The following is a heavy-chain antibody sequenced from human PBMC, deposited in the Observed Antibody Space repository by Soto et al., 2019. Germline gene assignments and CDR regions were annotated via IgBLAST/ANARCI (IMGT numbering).Heavy chain of an antibody. D-gene: IGHD3-10*01. CDR2: INDDGDRT. CDR3: AREEGTNRRPYLYSGMDV. J-gene: IGHJ6*02. V-gene: IGHV3-23*01. Sequence: EVQLLESGGGSVQPGGSLKLSCAVSGFTFRTYAMCWVRQAPGKGLEWVSGINDDGDRTYYPDSVKGRFTISRDNSKSTLYLQMNSLRADDTAVSYCAREEGTNRRPYLYSGMDVWGQGTTVTVSS. CDR1: GFTFRTYA.